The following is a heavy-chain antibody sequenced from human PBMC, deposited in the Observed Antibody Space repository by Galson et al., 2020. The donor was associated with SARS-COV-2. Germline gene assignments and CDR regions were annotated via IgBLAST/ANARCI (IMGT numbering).Heavy chain of an antibody. J-gene: IGHJ2*01. D-gene: IGHD3-10*01. CDR1: GSTFTNNW. CDR3: AITGNLVRGPRWYFDV. Sequence: QLGESLTLSRTGSGSTFTNNWIAWVRQMPGQGQEWMGIIYPEDSDTRYSPSFEGQVTISADKSISTAYLQWSSLKASDTAMYYCAITGNLVRGPRWYFDVWGRGTLVTVSS. V-gene: IGHV5-51*01. CDR2: IYPEDSDT.